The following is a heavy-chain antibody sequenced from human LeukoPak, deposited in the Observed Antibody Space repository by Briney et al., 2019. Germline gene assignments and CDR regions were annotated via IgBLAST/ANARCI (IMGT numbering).Heavy chain of an antibody. J-gene: IGHJ4*02. CDR1: GFTFSSYS. CDR2: ISSSSRYI. V-gene: IGHV3-21*01. D-gene: IGHD3-22*01. CDR3: ARDRSSGYYDDFDY. Sequence: GGSLRLSCAASGFTFSSYSMNWVRQAPGKGLEWVSSISSSSRYIYYADSVKGRFTISRDNAKNPLYLQMNSVRAEDTAVYYCARDRSSGYYDDFDYWGQGTLVTVSS.